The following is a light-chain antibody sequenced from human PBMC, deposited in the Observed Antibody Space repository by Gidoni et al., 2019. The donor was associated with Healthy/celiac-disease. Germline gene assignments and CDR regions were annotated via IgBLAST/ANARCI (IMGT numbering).Light chain of an antibody. J-gene: IGKJ2*04. Sequence: DIQITQSPSTLSASVGHRVNITCRASQSISSWLAWYQQKPGKAPKLLIYKASSLEIGVPSRFSGSGSGTEFTLTISSLQPDDFATYYCQQYNSYSMCSFGQGTKLEIK. V-gene: IGKV1-5*03. CDR3: QQYNSYSMCS. CDR1: QSISSW. CDR2: KAS.